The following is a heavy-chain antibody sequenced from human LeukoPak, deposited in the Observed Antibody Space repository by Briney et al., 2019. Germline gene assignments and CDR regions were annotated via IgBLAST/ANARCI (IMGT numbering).Heavy chain of an antibody. CDR3: ARDGDYILNGWFDP. D-gene: IGHD4-17*01. V-gene: IGHV4-31*03. CDR1: GGSISSGGYY. Sequence: PSETLSLTCTVSGGSISSGGYYWSWIRQHPGKGLEWIGYIYYIGSTYYNPSLGSRVTISLDTSKNQFSLRLSSVTAADTAVYYCARDGDYILNGWFDPWGQGTLVTVSS. J-gene: IGHJ5*02. CDR2: IYYIGST.